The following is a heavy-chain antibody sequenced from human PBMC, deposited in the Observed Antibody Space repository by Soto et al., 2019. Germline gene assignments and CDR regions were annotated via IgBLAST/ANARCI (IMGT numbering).Heavy chain of an antibody. J-gene: IGHJ5*02. Sequence: PSETLSLTCSGSCGSISVASSIYYWGWVRQPPGKGLEWIASISYSGATFHNPSLKSRVTISTDKSKNQFSLQLSSVTAGDTAVYFCARHELRLRNSGSFYNAHFDPWGQGALVTVSS. CDR2: ISYSGAT. CDR3: ARHELRLRNSGSFYNAHFDP. CDR1: CGSISVASSIYY. D-gene: IGHD1-26*01. V-gene: IGHV4-39*01.